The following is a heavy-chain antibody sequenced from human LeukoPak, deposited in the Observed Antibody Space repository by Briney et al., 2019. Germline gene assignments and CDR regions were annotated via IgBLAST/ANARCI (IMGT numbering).Heavy chain of an antibody. Sequence: GGSLRLSCAASGFTFSSYWMSWVRQAPGKGLEWVANIKKDGSENYYADSVKGRFTISRDNAKKSLYLQMNSLRAEDTAVYYCAKDLPPTDRCSGGSCPQKSFDYWGQGTLVTVSS. CDR1: GFTFSSYW. J-gene: IGHJ4*02. V-gene: IGHV3-7*03. CDR3: AKDLPPTDRCSGGSCPQKSFDY. D-gene: IGHD2-15*01. CDR2: IKKDGSEN.